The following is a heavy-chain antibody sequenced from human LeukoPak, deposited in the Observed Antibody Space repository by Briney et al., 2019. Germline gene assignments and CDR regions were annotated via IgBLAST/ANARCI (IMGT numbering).Heavy chain of an antibody. CDR1: GFTFSSYL. Sequence: GGSLRLSCAASGFTFSSYLMSWVRQAPGKGLEWVANIKKDGSEKYYVDSVKGRFTISRDNAKNSLYLQMNSLRAEDTAVYYCARDLYRIVVVPHYFDYWGQGTLVTVSS. CDR2: IKKDGSEK. V-gene: IGHV3-7*01. CDR3: ARDLYRIVVVPHYFDY. D-gene: IGHD3-22*01. J-gene: IGHJ4*02.